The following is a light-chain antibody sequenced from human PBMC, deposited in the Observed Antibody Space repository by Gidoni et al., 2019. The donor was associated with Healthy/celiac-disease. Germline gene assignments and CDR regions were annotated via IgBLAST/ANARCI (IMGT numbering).Light chain of an antibody. J-gene: IGKJ4*01. V-gene: IGKV3-11*01. CDR3: QQRSELT. CDR2: DAS. Sequence: EIVLTQSPATLSLSPGERATLSCRASQSVSRYLAWYQQKPGQAPRLLIYDASNRATGIPARFSGSGSGTDFTLTISSLEPEDLAVYYCQQRSELTFGGGTKVEIK. CDR1: QSVSRY.